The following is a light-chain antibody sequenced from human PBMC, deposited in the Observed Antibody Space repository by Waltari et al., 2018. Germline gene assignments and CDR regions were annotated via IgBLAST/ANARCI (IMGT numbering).Light chain of an antibody. CDR2: DNV. CDR3: QSYDDNNHWL. CDR1: SGSLASHS. J-gene: IGLJ3*02. Sequence: NFVLTQPHSVSESPGKTVTISCTRNSGSLASHSVPWYQQRPGSSPSTVIYDNVERPSGVPDRFSGSIDSFSNSASLTISGLKTEDEADYYCQSYDDNNHWLFGGGTKLTVL. V-gene: IGLV6-57*01.